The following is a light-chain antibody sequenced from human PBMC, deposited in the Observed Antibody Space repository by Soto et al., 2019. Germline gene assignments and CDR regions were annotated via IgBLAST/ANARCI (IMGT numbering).Light chain of an antibody. CDR1: SSNIGNNI. Sequence: QSVLTQPPSASGTPGQRVTISCSGTSSNIGNNIVNWYQQLPGTAPKLLIYNNNQRPSGVPDRFSGSKSGTSASLAISGLPSEDEADYYCATWDDSLSGWVFGGGTKVTVL. CDR3: ATWDDSLSGWV. CDR2: NNN. V-gene: IGLV1-44*01. J-gene: IGLJ3*02.